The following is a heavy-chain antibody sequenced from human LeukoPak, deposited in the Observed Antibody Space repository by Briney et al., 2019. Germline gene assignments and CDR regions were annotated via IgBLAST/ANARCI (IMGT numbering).Heavy chain of an antibody. J-gene: IGHJ4*02. CDR1: GFTFSSNY. V-gene: IGHV3-53*01. Sequence: GGSLRLSCAASGFTFSSNYMSWVRQAPGKGLEWVSVIYSGGSTYYADSVKGRFTISRDNSKNTLYLQMNSLRAEDTAVYYCARDYGGSYNFDYWGRGTLVTVSS. CDR3: ARDYGGSYNFDY. D-gene: IGHD1-26*01. CDR2: IYSGGST.